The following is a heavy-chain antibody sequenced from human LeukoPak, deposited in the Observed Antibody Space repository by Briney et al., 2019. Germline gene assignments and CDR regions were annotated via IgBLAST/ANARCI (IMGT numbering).Heavy chain of an antibody. D-gene: IGHD2-2*02. CDR3: ARDPDIVVVPAAIRGPLDV. V-gene: IGHV3-21*01. Sequence: GGSLRLSCAASALTFSSYSMNWVRQAPGKGLEWVSSISSSSSYIYYADSVKGRFTISRDNAKNSLYLQMNSLRAEDTAVYYCARDPDIVVVPAAIRGPLDVWGKGTTVTVSS. J-gene: IGHJ6*04. CDR1: ALTFSSYS. CDR2: ISSSSSYI.